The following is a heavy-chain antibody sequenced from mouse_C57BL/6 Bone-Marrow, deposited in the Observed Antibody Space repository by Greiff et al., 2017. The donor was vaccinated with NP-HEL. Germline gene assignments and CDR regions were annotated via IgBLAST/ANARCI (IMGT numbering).Heavy chain of an antibody. CDR2: IDPSDSET. CDR3: ARPCTVTGYFDV. Sequence: QVQLQQPGAELVRPGSSVKLSCKASGYTFTSYWMHWVKQRPIQGLEWIGNIDPSDSETHYNQKFKDKATLTVAKSSSTAYMQLSSLTSEDSAVYYCARPCTVTGYFDVWGTGTTVTVSS. CDR1: GYTFTSYW. D-gene: IGHD2-13*01. V-gene: IGHV1-52*01. J-gene: IGHJ1*03.